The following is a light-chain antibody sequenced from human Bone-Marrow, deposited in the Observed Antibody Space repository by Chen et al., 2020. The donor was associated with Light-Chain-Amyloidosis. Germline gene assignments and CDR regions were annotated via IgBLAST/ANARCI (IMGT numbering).Light chain of an antibody. CDR3: QQYYSTLT. V-gene: IGKV4-1*01. J-gene: IGKJ4*01. CDR2: WAS. CDR1: QSVLYSSNNKNY. Sequence: DIVMTQSPDSLAVSLGERATINCKSSQSVLYSSNNKNYLAWYQQKPGQPPKLLIYWASTRESGVPARFSGGGSGTDFTLTSSSLQAEDVAVYYCQQYYSTLTFGGGTKVEI.